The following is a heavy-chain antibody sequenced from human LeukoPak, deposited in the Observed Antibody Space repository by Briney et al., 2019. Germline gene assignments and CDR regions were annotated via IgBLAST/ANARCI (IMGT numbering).Heavy chain of an antibody. Sequence: SETLSLTCAVYGGSFSGYYWSWIRQPPGKGLEWIGEINHSGSTNYNPSPKSRVTISVDTSKNQFSLKLSSVTAADTAVYYCARGDPNCSGGSCHLNWFDPWGQGTLVTVSS. CDR2: INHSGST. J-gene: IGHJ5*02. CDR3: ARGDPNCSGGSCHLNWFDP. CDR1: GGSFSGYY. V-gene: IGHV4-34*01. D-gene: IGHD2-15*01.